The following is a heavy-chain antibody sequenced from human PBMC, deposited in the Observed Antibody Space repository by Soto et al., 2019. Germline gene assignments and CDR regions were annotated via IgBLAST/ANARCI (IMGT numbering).Heavy chain of an antibody. D-gene: IGHD3-10*01. CDR3: ARSGVPGIVTPSHWFDP. CDR2: ISSSGRT. J-gene: IGHJ5*02. Sequence: SETLSLTCTVSGDSIGGVGYWGWIRQFPGRGLEWIGCISSSGRTYYNPALNNQISLSLDTSQNQFSLKLLSVTAADTAIYYCARSGVPGIVTPSHWFDPWGHGTLVTVSS. CDR1: GDSIGGVGY. V-gene: IGHV4-31*01.